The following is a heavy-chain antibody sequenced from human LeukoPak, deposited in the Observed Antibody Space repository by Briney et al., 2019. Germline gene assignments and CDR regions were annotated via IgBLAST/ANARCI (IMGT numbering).Heavy chain of an antibody. J-gene: IGHJ4*02. CDR1: GYTFTDYY. CDR3: ANSVRSYYFDY. V-gene: IGHV1-2*02. CDR2: INPNSGGT. D-gene: IGHD1-26*01. Sequence: GASVKVSCKTSGYTFTDYYMHWVRQAPGQGLEWMGWINPNSGGTNYAQKFQGRVTMTRDTSISTAYMELSRLRSDDTAMYYCANSVRSYYFDYWGQGTLVTVSS.